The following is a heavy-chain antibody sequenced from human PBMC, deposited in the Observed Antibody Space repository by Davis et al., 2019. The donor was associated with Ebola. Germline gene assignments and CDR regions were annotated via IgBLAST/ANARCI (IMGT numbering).Heavy chain of an antibody. CDR1: GVSISRHY. D-gene: IGHD3-10*01. J-gene: IGHJ4*02. CDR2: IYYSGST. Sequence: PSETLSLTCTVSGVSISRHYWSWIRQSPGKGLEWIGFIYYSGSTNYNPSLKSRVTISIGASRNQFSLKMTSVTAADTAMYYCARGAWKNYGWWYFDYWGQGTLVTVSS. CDR3: ARGAWKNYGWWYFDY. V-gene: IGHV4-59*11.